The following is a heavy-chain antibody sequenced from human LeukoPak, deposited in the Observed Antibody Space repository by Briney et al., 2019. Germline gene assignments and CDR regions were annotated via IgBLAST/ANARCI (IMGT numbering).Heavy chain of an antibody. V-gene: IGHV3-30*03. CDR1: GFTFSSYG. J-gene: IGHJ6*02. CDR3: AGDIAVAANDLSYYYYGMDV. Sequence: GRSLRLSCAASGFTFSSYGMHWVRQAPGKGLEWVAVISYDGSNKYYADSVKGRFTISRDNSKNTLYLQMNSLRAEDTAVYYCAGDIAVAANDLSYYYYGMDVWGQGTTVTVSS. CDR2: ISYDGSNK. D-gene: IGHD6-19*01.